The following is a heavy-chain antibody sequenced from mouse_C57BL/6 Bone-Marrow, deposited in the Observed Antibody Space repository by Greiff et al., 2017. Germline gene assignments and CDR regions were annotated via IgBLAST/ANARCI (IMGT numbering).Heavy chain of an antibody. Sequence: EVMLVESGGGLVQPKGSLKLSCAASGFSFNTYAMNWVRQAPGKGLEWVARIRSKSNNYATYYADSVKDRFTISRDDSESMLYLQMNNLKTEDTAMYYCVRHDYDYEFDDWGKGTTLTVSS. D-gene: IGHD2-4*01. J-gene: IGHJ2*01. V-gene: IGHV10-1*01. CDR1: GFSFNTYA. CDR3: VRHDYDYEFDD. CDR2: IRSKSNNYAT.